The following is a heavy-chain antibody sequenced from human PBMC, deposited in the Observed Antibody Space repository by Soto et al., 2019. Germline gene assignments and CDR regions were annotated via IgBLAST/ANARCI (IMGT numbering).Heavy chain of an antibody. CDR2: INHSGST. CDR1: GGSFSGYY. CDR3: AKVLGDQQNGFDP. J-gene: IGHJ5*02. Sequence: SETLSPTCAVYGGSFSGYYWSWIRQPPGKGLEWLGEINHSGSTNYNPSLKSRVTISVKTSKNQSSLRLSSVTAADTAVYYGAKVLGDQQNGFDPWGQGTLVTVSS. V-gene: IGHV4-34*01. D-gene: IGHD2-2*01.